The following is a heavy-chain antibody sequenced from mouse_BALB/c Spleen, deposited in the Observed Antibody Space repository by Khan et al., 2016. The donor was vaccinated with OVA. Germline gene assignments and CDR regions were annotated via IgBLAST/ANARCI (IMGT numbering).Heavy chain of an antibody. Sequence: DLVKPGASVKLSCKASGYTFTSYWINWIKQSPGQGLEWIGRIAPGSGGTHYNEIFKGKATLTVDTSSSTAYIQLSSLSSEGSAVYFCETENYYGRTGYAMDYWGQGTSVTVSA. J-gene: IGHJ4*01. V-gene: IGHV1S41*01. D-gene: IGHD1-1*01. CDR2: IAPGSGGT. CDR1: GYTFTSYW. CDR3: ETENYYGRTGYAMDY.